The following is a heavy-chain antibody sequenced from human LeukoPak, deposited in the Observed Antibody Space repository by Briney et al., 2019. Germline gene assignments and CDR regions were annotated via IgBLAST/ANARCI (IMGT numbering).Heavy chain of an antibody. CDR2: IYHSGST. J-gene: IGHJ4*02. CDR1: GYSISSGYY. Sequence: PSETLSLTCTVSGYSISSGYYWGWIRQPPGKGLEWIGSIYHSGSTYYNPSLKSRVTISIDTSKHQFSLKLSSVTAADTAVYYCARNVHDYGDPYFDYWGQGTLVTVSS. CDR3: ARNVHDYGDPYFDY. D-gene: IGHD4-17*01. V-gene: IGHV4-38-2*02.